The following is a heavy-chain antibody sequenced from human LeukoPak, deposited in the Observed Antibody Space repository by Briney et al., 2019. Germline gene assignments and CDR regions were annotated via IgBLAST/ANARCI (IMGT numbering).Heavy chain of an antibody. Sequence: SETLSLTCAVSGGSISSGGYYWSWIRQPPGKGLEWIGEINHSGSTNYNPSLKSRVTISVDTSKNQFSLKLSSVTAADTAVYYCARGKRSSWGRNYYYYGMDVWGQGTTVTVSS. J-gene: IGHJ6*02. D-gene: IGHD6-13*01. CDR2: INHSGST. CDR1: GGSISSGGYY. CDR3: ARGKRSSWGRNYYYYGMDV. V-gene: IGHV4-34*01.